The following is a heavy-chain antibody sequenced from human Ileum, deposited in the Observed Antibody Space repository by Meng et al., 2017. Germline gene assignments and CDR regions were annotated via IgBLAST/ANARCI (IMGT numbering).Heavy chain of an antibody. D-gene: IGHD2-21*01. CDR3: VRNEGYSLGD. V-gene: IGHV4-4*02. CDR1: GDSISSRDW. CDR2: ISQESGRT. Sequence: QVQLQESGPGLVKPSGTLSLTRAVSGDSISSRDWWSWVRQPPGKGLEWIGEISQESGRTNYNPSLKSRVTISLDKSKNQFSLNLNSVTAADTAVYYCVRNEGYSLGDWGQGTLVTVSS. J-gene: IGHJ4*02.